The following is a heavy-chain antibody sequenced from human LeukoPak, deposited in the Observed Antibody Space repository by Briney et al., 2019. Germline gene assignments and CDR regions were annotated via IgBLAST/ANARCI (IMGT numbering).Heavy chain of an antibody. CDR1: GYSFTSYW. CDR3: ARLLEPHYYYYGMDV. V-gene: IGHV5-51*01. Sequence: GESLKISCKGSGYSFTSYWIGWVRQMPGKGLGWMGIINPGDSDTRYSPSFQGQVTISADKSISTAYLQWSSLKASDTAMYYCARLLEPHYYYYGMDVWGQGTTVTVSS. D-gene: IGHD1-14*01. J-gene: IGHJ6*02. CDR2: INPGDSDT.